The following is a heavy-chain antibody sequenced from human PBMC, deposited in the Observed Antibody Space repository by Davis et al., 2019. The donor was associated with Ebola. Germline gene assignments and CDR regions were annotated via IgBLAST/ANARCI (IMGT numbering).Heavy chain of an antibody. CDR2: ISYDGSNK. V-gene: IGHV3-30*18. J-gene: IGHJ4*02. CDR1: GFTFSSYG. D-gene: IGHD1-26*01. CDR3: AKAAWELHDYFDY. Sequence: PGGSLRLSCAASGFTFSSYGMHWVRQAPGKGLEWVAVISYDGSNKYYADSVKGRFTISRDNSKNTLYLQMNSLRAEDTAVYYCAKAAWELHDYFDYWGQGTLVTVSS.